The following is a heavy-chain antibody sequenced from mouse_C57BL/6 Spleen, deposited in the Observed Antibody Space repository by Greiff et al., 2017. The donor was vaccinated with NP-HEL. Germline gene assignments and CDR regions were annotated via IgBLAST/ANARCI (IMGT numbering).Heavy chain of an antibody. V-gene: IGHV1-18*01. CDR1: GYTFTDYN. CDR3: ARPGDSSGYFYAMDY. D-gene: IGHD3-2*02. Sequence: VQLQQSGPELVKPGASVKIPCKASGYTFTDYNMDWVKQSHGKSLEWIGDINPNNGGTIYNQKFKGKATLTVDKSSSTAYMELRSLTSEDTAVYYRARPGDSSGYFYAMDYWGQGTSVTVSS. J-gene: IGHJ4*01. CDR2: INPNNGGT.